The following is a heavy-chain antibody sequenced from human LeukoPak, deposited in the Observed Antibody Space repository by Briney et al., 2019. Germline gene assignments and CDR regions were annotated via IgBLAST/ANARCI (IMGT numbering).Heavy chain of an antibody. Sequence: GGSLRLSCAASGFTFSSYGMHWVRQAPNRGLEWVAVISYDGSNKYYADSVKGRFTISRDNAKNSLYLQMDSLRGEDTAVYYCATGGVHYYDSSADYWGQGTLVTVSS. J-gene: IGHJ4*02. CDR2: ISYDGSNK. D-gene: IGHD3-22*01. CDR3: ATGGVHYYDSSADY. CDR1: GFTFSSYG. V-gene: IGHV3-30*03.